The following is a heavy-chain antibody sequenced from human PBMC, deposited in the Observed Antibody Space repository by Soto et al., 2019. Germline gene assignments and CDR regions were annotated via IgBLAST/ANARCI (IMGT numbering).Heavy chain of an antibody. D-gene: IGHD3-3*01. J-gene: IGHJ4*02. CDR2: MNPNTGNR. V-gene: IGHV1-8*01. CDR1: GYSFINYD. Sequence: QVQLVQSGAEVKKPGASVKVSCKASGYSFINYDMNWVRQATGQGLEWMGWMNPNTGNRGYAQKLQRRVTMTRTTSISTAYMELSSLTSEDTAVYYCARGLVRVADLDHWGQGTLVAVSS. CDR3: ARGLVRVADLDH.